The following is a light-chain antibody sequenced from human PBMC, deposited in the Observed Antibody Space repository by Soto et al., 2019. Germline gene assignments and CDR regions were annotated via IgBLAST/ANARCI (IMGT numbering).Light chain of an antibody. CDR1: QSVSSY. J-gene: IGKJ1*01. CDR3: QQRSNWPRT. V-gene: IGKV3-11*01. CDR2: DAS. Sequence: DIVLTQSPATLSLSPGERATLSCRASQSVSSYLAWYQQKPGPAPRLLIYDASNRATGIPARFSGSGSGTDFPLTISSLEPEDFAFYYCQQRSNWPRTFGQGTKVEIK.